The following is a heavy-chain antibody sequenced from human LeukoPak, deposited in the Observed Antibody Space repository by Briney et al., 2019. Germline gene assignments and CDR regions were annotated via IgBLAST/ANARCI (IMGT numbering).Heavy chain of an antibody. CDR2: IYSGGST. J-gene: IGHJ4*02. D-gene: IGHD6-13*01. V-gene: IGHV3-53*01. CDR3: AREVIAADMGSLHFDY. CDR1: GFTVSGNY. Sequence: PGGSLRLSCAASGFTVSGNYMSWVRQAPGKGLQWVSVIYSGGSTYYADSVKGRFTISRDNSKNTLYLQMNSPRAEDTAVYFCAREVIAADMGSLHFDYWGQGTLVTVSS.